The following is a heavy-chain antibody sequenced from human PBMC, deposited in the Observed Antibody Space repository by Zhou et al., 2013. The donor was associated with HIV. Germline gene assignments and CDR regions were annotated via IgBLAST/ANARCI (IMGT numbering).Heavy chain of an antibody. V-gene: IGHV1-69*05. CDR2: TIPIFATA. J-gene: IGHJ3*01. Sequence: VQLVQSGAEVKKPGSSVKVSCKASGGTFSGNVINWVRQAPGQGLEWMGGTIPIFATANYAQKFQGRVTITTDESTSTAYMELSSLRSEDTAVYYCARAPGLSSSWYVPADAFDVWGQGTMVTVSS. CDR1: GGTFSGNV. CDR3: ARAPGLSSSWYVPADAFDV. D-gene: IGHD6-13*01.